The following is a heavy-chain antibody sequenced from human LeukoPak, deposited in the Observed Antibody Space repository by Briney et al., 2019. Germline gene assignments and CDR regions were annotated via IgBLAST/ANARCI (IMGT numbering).Heavy chain of an antibody. Sequence: PGGSLRLSCAASGFTFSSYAMHWVRQAPGKGLEWVAVISYDGSNKYYADPVKGRFTISRDNSKNTLYLQMNSLRAEDTAVYYCARDALRYFDYWGQGTLVTVSS. V-gene: IGHV3-30-3*01. D-gene: IGHD2-15*01. J-gene: IGHJ4*02. CDR3: ARDALRYFDY. CDR2: ISYDGSNK. CDR1: GFTFSSYA.